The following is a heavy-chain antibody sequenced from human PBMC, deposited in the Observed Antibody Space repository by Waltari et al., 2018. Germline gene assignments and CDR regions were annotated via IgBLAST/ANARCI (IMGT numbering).Heavy chain of an antibody. CDR1: GFTFSSYE. D-gene: IGHD7-27*01. CDR2: ISSSGSTI. J-gene: IGHJ3*02. Sequence: EVQLVESGGGLVQPGGSLRLSCAASGFTFSSYEMNWVRQAPGKGLEWVSYISSSGSTIYYADSVKGRFTISRDNAKNSLYLQMNSLRAEDTAVYYCATGGDHDAFDIWGQGTMVTVSS. V-gene: IGHV3-48*03. CDR3: ATGGDHDAFDI.